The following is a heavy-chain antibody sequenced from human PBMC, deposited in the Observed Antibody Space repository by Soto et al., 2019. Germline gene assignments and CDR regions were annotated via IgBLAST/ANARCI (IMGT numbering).Heavy chain of an antibody. J-gene: IGHJ4*02. Sequence: SVKVSCKASGGTFSSYAISWVRQAPGQGLEWMGGIIPIFGTANYAQKFQGRVTITADESTSTAYMELSSLRSEDTAVYYCARDGRGYSYGYDQNFDYWGQGTLVTGSS. V-gene: IGHV1-69*13. CDR2: IIPIFGTA. D-gene: IGHD5-18*01. CDR1: GGTFSSYA. CDR3: ARDGRGYSYGYDQNFDY.